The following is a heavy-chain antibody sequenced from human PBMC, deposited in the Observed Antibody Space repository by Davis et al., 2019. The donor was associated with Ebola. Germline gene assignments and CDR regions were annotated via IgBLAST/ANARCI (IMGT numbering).Heavy chain of an antibody. Sequence: ASVKVSCKASGYTFTSYGISWVRQAPGQGLEWMGWISAYNGNTNYAQKLQGRVTMTTGTSTSTAYMELRSLRSDDTAVYYCARGSGYYYDSSGSAHYYYYGMDVWGQGTLVTVSS. CDR3: ARGSGYYYDSSGSAHYYYYGMDV. D-gene: IGHD3-22*01. CDR1: GYTFTSYG. CDR2: ISAYNGNT. J-gene: IGHJ6*02. V-gene: IGHV1-18*04.